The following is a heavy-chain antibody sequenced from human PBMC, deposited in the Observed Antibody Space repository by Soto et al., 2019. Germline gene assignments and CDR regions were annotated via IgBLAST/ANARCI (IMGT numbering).Heavy chain of an antibody. J-gene: IGHJ4*02. CDR2: TSSSGGST. CDR1: GFTFSSYA. V-gene: IGHV3-23*01. D-gene: IGHD3-10*01. CDR3: AKDGGYGSGSYYSDD. Sequence: EVQLLESGGGLVQPGGSLRLSCAASGFTFSSYAMSWVRQAPGKGLEWVSTTSSSGGSTYYADSVKGRFTISRDNSKNTFYLQMISLRAEDMAVYYCAKDGGYGSGSYYSDDWGQGTLVTVSS.